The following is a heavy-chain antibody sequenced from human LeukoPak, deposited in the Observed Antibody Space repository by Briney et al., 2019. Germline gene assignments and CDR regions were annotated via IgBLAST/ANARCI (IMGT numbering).Heavy chain of an antibody. V-gene: IGHV3-20*04. CDR1: GFTFDDYG. J-gene: IGHJ4*02. D-gene: IGHD2-21*02. CDR3: ARVVGMTYYFDY. CDR2: INWNGGST. Sequence: PGGSLRPSCAASGFTFDDYGMSWVRQAPGKGLEWVSGINWNGGSTGYADSVKGRFTISRDNAKNSLYLQMNSLRAEDTALYYCARVVGMTYYFDYWGQGTLVTVSS.